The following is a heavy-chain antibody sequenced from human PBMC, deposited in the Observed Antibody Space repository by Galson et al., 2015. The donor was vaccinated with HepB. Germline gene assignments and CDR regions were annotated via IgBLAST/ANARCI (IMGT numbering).Heavy chain of an antibody. CDR3: ARGYTY. D-gene: IGHD2-2*02. J-gene: IGHJ4*02. V-gene: IGHV3-48*03. CDR1: GFSFRRFE. Sequence: APRLSRGAPGFSFRRFEMKWGPPAPGEGGGGVSYIGSSGSTIYYADSVKGRFTISRDNAKNSLYLQMNSLTAEDTAVYYCARGYTYWGQGTLVTVSS. CDR2: IGSSGSTI.